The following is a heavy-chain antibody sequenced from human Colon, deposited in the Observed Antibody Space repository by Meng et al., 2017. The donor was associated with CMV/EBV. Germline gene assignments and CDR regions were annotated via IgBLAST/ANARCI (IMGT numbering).Heavy chain of an antibody. J-gene: IGHJ6*02. Sequence: GESLKISCAASGNTFSNAWMSWVRQAPGKGLEWIGRIKSKIDGGTTDYAAFVKGRFTISRDDSKNTLYLQMNSLKTEDTAVYYCAAITAATVTLYGMDVWGQGTTVTVSS. CDR1: GNTFSNAW. V-gene: IGHV3-15*01. D-gene: IGHD6-13*01. CDR2: IKSKIDGGTT. CDR3: AAITAATVTLYGMDV.